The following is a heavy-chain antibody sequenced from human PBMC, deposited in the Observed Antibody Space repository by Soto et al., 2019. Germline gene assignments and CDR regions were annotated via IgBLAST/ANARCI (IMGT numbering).Heavy chain of an antibody. D-gene: IGHD6-6*01. Sequence: GASVKVSCKVSGYTLTDLSMHWVRQAPGKGLEWMGGFDPEEGKTVYAQRFQGRLTMTGDTSTDSRYMELHSLTSDDTAVYYCAIKLGYFDYWGQETLVTVSS. J-gene: IGHJ4*02. CDR2: FDPEEGKT. CDR1: GYTLTDLS. V-gene: IGHV1-24*01. CDR3: AIKLGYFDY.